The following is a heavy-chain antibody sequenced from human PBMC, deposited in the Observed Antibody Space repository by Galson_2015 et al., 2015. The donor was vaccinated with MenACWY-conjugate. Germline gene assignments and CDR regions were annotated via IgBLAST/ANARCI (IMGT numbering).Heavy chain of an antibody. CDR2: ICAGGISI. CDR1: GFVFSDYC. CDR3: VRGSIGWRGMDI. Sequence: SLRLSCAASGFVFSDYCMHWVRHAPGKGLECVSRICAGGISIMYGDSVRGRFTNSRDDAENTLYLQMDGLRADDTAVYFCVRGSIGWRGMDIWGQGTTVTVSS. V-gene: IGHV3-74*03. J-gene: IGHJ6*02. D-gene: IGHD2-15*01.